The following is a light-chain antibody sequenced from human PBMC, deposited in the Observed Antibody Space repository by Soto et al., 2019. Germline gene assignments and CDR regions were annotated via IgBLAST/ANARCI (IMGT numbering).Light chain of an antibody. CDR1: QGISSW. CDR3: QQATRFPVS. J-gene: IGKJ4*01. CDR2: GAS. Sequence: DIQMTQSPSSVSASVGDRVTITCRASQGISSWLAWYQQKPGKAPKLLIYGASSLQSGVPSRLSGSGSGTDFTLTISCLQPEDFAPSYCQQATRFPVSFGGGTKVEIK. V-gene: IGKV1-12*01.